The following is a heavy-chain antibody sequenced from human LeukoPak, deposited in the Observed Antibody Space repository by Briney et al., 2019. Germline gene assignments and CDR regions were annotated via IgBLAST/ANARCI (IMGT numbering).Heavy chain of an antibody. CDR1: GDSISSGSYY. J-gene: IGHJ4*02. D-gene: IGHD3-22*01. V-gene: IGHV4-61*02. CDR2: IHTSGST. CDR3: ARGVTYYYDSSGYLY. Sequence: PSETLSHTCTVSGDSISSGSYYWSWIRQPAGKGLEWIGRIHTSGSTNYNPSLKSRVTISADTSKNQFSLKLSSVTAADTAVYYCARGVTYYYDSSGYLYWGQGTLVTVSS.